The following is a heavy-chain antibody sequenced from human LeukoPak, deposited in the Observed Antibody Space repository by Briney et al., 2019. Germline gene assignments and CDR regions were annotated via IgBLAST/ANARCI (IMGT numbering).Heavy chain of an antibody. Sequence: GGSLRLSCAASGFTFSSYAMSWVRQAPGKGLEWVSAISGSGGSTYYADSVKGRFTISRDNAKNTLYLQMNSLRVEDTAVYYCARESYCSGGSCYSGRAFDVWGQGTMVTVSS. CDR2: ISGSGGST. D-gene: IGHD2-15*01. J-gene: IGHJ3*01. CDR3: ARESYCSGGSCYSGRAFDV. V-gene: IGHV3-23*01. CDR1: GFTFSSYA.